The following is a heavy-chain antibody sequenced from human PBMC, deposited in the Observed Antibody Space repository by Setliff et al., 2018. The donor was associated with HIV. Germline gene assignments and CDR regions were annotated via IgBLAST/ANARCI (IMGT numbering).Heavy chain of an antibody. D-gene: IGHD1-20*01. Sequence: PGGSLRLSCSASGFTFTNFVMSWVRQAPGKGLEWVSGISGSGNSTYYADSAKGRFTISRDNSKNTVYLQMNSLRVEDTAVYYCARDPGRYNGMDVWGQGTTVTVSS. CDR2: ISGSGNST. CDR3: ARDPGRYNGMDV. CDR1: GFTFTNFV. J-gene: IGHJ6*02. V-gene: IGHV3-23*01.